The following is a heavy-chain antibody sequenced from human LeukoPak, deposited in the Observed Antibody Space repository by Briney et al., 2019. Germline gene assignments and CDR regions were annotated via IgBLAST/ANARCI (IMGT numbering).Heavy chain of an antibody. CDR3: TRVFVGDEYSSSGY. V-gene: IGHV3-74*01. D-gene: IGHD6-13*01. Sequence: GGSLRLSCAAPGFTFSRYYMHWARQAPGKGLVWVSRINSDGRSTTYADSVRGRFTVSRDNAKNTLYLQMNSLKVEDTAMYYCTRVFVGDEYSSSGYWGQGTLVTVSS. CDR2: INSDGRST. CDR1: GFTFSRYY. J-gene: IGHJ4*02.